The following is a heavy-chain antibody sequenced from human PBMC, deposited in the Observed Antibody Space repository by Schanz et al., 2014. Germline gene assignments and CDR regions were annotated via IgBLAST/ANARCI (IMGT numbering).Heavy chain of an antibody. Sequence: EVQLLESGGGLVQPGGSLRLSCAASGFTFSSYAMSWVRQAPGKGLEWVSAISGSGGSTYYADSVKGRFTISRDNSKNTVYIQMNSLRAEDTAVYYCAKYRGYYRVSGSYRELEYWGQGTLVTVSS. CDR3: AKYRGYYRVSGSYRELEY. CDR1: GFTFSSYA. CDR2: ISGSGGST. D-gene: IGHD3-10*01. J-gene: IGHJ4*02. V-gene: IGHV3-23*01.